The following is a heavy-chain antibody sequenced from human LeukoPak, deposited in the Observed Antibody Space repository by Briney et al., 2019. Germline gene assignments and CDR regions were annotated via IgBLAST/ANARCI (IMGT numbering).Heavy chain of an antibody. CDR1: GFTFSSYS. J-gene: IGHJ3*02. V-gene: IGHV3-48*01. Sequence: PGGSLRLSCAASGFTFSSYSMNWVRQAPGKGLEWVSYISSSSSTIYYADSVKGQFTISRDNAKNSLYLQMNSLRAEDTAVYYCARVRWNQGYAFDIWGQGTMVTVSS. CDR3: ARVRWNQGYAFDI. CDR2: ISSSSSTI. D-gene: IGHD1-1*01.